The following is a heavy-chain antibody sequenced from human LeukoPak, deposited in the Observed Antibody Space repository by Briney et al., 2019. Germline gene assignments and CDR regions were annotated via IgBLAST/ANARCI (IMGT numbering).Heavy chain of an antibody. Sequence: ASVKVSCKASGYTFTSYGISWVRQAPGQGLEWMGWISAYNGNTNYAQKLQGRVTMTTDTSTSTAYMELRSLRSDDTAVYYCARVQLRDHLRYDILTGYPLVDYWGQGTLVTVSS. CDR1: GYTFTSYG. CDR3: ARVQLRDHLRYDILTGYPLVDY. V-gene: IGHV1-18*01. CDR2: ISAYNGNT. J-gene: IGHJ4*02. D-gene: IGHD3-9*01.